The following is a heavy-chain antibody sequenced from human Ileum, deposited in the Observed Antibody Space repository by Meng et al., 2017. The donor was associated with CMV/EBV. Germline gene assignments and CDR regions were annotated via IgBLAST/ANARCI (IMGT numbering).Heavy chain of an antibody. V-gene: IGHV3-30-3*01. D-gene: IGHD2-15*01. CDR2: ISYDGNNK. Sequence: SGFNFNNFAMYWVRQAPGKGLEWVASISYDGNNKHYADSVQGQFTITRDNSKNTLTLEMTSLRPEDTAVYSCARGGVVVAIAAPHFWGQGTLVTVSS. CDR1: GFNFNNFA. CDR3: ARGGVVVAIAAPHF. J-gene: IGHJ4*02.